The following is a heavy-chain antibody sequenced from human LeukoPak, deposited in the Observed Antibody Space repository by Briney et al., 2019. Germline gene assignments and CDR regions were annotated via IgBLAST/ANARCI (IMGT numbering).Heavy chain of an antibody. CDR3: ASRIAAAGRDFDY. D-gene: IGHD6-13*01. CDR1: GLTVSSNY. CDR2: IYSGGST. Sequence: GGSLRLSCAASGLTVSSNYMSWVRQAPGKGLEWVSVIYSGGSTYYADSVKGRFTISRDNSKNTLYLQMNSLRAEDTAVYYCASRIAAAGRDFDYWGQGTLVTVSS. J-gene: IGHJ4*02. V-gene: IGHV3-66*01.